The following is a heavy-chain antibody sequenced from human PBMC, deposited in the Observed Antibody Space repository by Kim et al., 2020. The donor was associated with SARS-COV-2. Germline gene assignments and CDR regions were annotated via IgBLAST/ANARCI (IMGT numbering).Heavy chain of an antibody. Sequence: SVKVSCKASGGTFSSYAISWVRQAPGQGLEWMGGIIPIFGTANYAQKFQGRVTITADESTSTAYMELSSLRSEDTAVYYCAREDLDPFVAGPFDYWGQGTLVTVSS. CDR1: GGTFSSYA. J-gene: IGHJ4*02. CDR3: AREDLDPFVAGPFDY. V-gene: IGHV1-69*13. D-gene: IGHD6-19*01. CDR2: IIPIFGTA.